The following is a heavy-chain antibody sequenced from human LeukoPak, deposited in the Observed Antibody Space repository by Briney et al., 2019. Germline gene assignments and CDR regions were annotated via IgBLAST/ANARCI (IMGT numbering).Heavy chain of an antibody. CDR2: ISTTTTYT. CDR1: GFTFSDYY. CDR3: ARVRSSGSPFDY. Sequence: GGSLRLSCAASGFTFSDYYMSWIRQAPGKGLEWVSYISTTTTYTNYADSVKGRFTISRDNAKNSLYLQMNSLRAEDTAVYYCARVRSSGSPFDYWGQGTLVTVS. J-gene: IGHJ4*02. D-gene: IGHD6-19*01. V-gene: IGHV3-11*06.